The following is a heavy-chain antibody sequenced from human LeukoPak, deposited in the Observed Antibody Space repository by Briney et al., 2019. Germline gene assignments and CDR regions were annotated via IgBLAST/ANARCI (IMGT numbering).Heavy chain of an antibody. J-gene: IGHJ6*03. CDR3: ARAHCSGGSCYSYYYYYMDV. CDR1: GGSISSYY. V-gene: IGHV4-59*08. Sequence: SETLSLTCTVSGGSISSYYWSWIRQPPGKGLEWIGYICYSGSTNYNPSLKSRVTISVDTSKNQFSLKLSSVTAADTAVYYCARAHCSGGSCYSYYYYYMDVWGKGTTVTVSS. CDR2: ICYSGST. D-gene: IGHD2-15*01.